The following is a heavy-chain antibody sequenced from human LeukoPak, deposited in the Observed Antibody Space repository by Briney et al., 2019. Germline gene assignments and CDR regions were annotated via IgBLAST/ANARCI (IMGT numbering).Heavy chain of an antibody. V-gene: IGHV1-46*01. CDR3: ARGSMRLTGDY. CDR1: GYTFTSYY. Sequence: GASVKVSCKASGYTFTSYYMHWVRQAPGQGLEWMGIINPSGGGTSYAQKFQGRVTMTRDMSTSTVYMELSSLRSEDTAVYYCARGSMRLTGDYWGQGTLVTVSS. D-gene: IGHD7-27*01. J-gene: IGHJ4*02. CDR2: INPSGGGT.